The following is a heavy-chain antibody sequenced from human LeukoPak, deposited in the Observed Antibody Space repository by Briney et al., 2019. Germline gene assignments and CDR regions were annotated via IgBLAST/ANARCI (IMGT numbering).Heavy chain of an antibody. D-gene: IGHD2-2*01. V-gene: IGHV4-34*01. J-gene: IGHJ4*02. Sequence: SETLSLTCAVYGGSFSGYYWSWIRQPPGKGLEWIGEINHSGSTNYNPSLKSRVIISVDTSKNQFSLKLSSVTAADTAVYYCARGRNCSSTSCHYYFDYWGQGTLVTVSS. CDR1: GGSFSGYY. CDR2: INHSGST. CDR3: ARGRNCSSTSCHYYFDY.